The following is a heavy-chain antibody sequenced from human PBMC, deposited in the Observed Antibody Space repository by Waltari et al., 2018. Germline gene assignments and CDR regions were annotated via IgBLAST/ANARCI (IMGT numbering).Heavy chain of an antibody. V-gene: IGHV3-7*04. CDR1: RFTFSTYW. Sequence: EVQLVESGGGLVQPGGSLRLSCAASRFTFSTYWMSWVRQAPGKGLEWVANINQDGSVKYYVDSVKGRFTISRDNAKNSLYLQVNSLRAEDTAVYYCARDHYASGRGAFDIWGQGTTVTVSS. CDR2: INQDGSVK. CDR3: ARDHYASGRGAFDI. J-gene: IGHJ3*02. D-gene: IGHD3-10*01.